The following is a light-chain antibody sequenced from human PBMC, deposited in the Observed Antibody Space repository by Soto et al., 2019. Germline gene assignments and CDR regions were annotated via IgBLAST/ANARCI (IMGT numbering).Light chain of an antibody. CDR1: QSTSSW. Sequence: DIQMTQSPSTLSASVGDRVTITCRASQSTSSWLTWYQQKPGKAPKLLIYDASSLESGVPSRFSGSGSGTEFTLTISSLQHDDFATYYCQQYNSYSYTFGQGTKVDIK. CDR2: DAS. J-gene: IGKJ2*01. V-gene: IGKV1-5*01. CDR3: QQYNSYSYT.